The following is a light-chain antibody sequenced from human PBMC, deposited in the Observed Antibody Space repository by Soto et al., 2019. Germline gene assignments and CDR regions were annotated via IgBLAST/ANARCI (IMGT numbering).Light chain of an antibody. V-gene: IGKV3-11*01. CDR3: QQRSYWRT. CDR2: DAF. Sequence: EIALTQSPATVSVSAGERATLSCRASQSVGSNLAWYQHRPGQAPRLLIYDAFNRATGIPDRFSGSGSGTDFTLTISGLEPEDSAVCYCQQRSYWRTFGGGTKVEIK. CDR1: QSVGSN. J-gene: IGKJ4*01.